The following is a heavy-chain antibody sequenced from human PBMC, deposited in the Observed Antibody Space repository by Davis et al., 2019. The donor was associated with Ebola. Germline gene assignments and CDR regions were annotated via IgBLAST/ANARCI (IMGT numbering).Heavy chain of an antibody. Sequence: PGGSLRLSCAASGFTFSDYYMSWIRQAPGKGLEWVSYISSSGSTIYYADSVKGRFTISRDNAKNSLYLQMNSLRDEDTAVYYCARVGYDILTGYYISYYYYGMDVWGQGTTVTVSS. CDR1: GFTFSDYY. CDR2: ISSSGSTI. V-gene: IGHV3-11*04. D-gene: IGHD3-9*01. CDR3: ARVGYDILTGYYISYYYYGMDV. J-gene: IGHJ6*02.